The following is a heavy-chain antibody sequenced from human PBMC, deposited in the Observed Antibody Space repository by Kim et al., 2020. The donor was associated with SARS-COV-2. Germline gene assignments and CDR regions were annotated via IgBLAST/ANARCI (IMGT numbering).Heavy chain of an antibody. CDR1: GYTFTGYY. CDR3: ASYDILTGYSHNWFDP. J-gene: IGHJ5*02. Sequence: ASVKVSCKASGYTFTGYYMHWVRQAPGQGLEWMGWINPNSGGTNYAQKFQGRVTMNRDTSISTAYMELSRLRSDDTAVYYCASYDILTGYSHNWFDPWGQGTLVTVSS. V-gene: IGHV1-2*02. CDR2: INPNSGGT. D-gene: IGHD3-9*01.